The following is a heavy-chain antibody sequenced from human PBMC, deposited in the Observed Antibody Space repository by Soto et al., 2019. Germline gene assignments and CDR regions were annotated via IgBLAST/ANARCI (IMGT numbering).Heavy chain of an antibody. J-gene: IGHJ6*02. V-gene: IGHV3-30*09. CDR1: GFKYTDFA. CDR3: ARRDWDSYYAIDV. CDR2: ISYDGSDK. Sequence: VQLVESGGGEVQPGRSLRLSCAASGFKYTDFALHWVRQAPGKGLEWVAIISYDGSDKYYADSVKSRFVISRDNPKNTLYLEMNSLRPEDTAVYFCARRDWDSYYAIDVWGQGTTVTVFS. D-gene: IGHD3-22*01.